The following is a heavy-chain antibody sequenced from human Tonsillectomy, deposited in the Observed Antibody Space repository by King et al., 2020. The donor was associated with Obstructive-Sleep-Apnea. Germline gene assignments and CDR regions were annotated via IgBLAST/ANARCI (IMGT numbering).Heavy chain of an antibody. Sequence: VQLVESGGGLVQPGGSLRLSCAASGFTVSTNYMSWVRQAPGKGLEWVSVIYSGGSTYYADSVKDRFTISRDNSKNTLYLQMNSLKAEDTAVYYCSGEDVPRDCDGDCYLFVDFWGPGTLVTVSS. CDR3: SGEDVPRDCDGDCYLFVDF. V-gene: IGHV3-66*01. CDR1: GFTVSTNY. J-gene: IGHJ4*02. CDR2: IYSGGST. D-gene: IGHD2-21*02.